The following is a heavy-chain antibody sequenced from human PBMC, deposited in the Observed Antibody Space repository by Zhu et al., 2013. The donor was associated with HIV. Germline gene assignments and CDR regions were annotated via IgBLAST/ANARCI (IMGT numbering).Heavy chain of an antibody. CDR1: GYTFASYY. V-gene: IGHV1-46*01. Sequence: QVQLVQSGAEVKKPGASVKVSCKASGYTFASYYIHWVRQAPGQGLEWMGIINPSGGTTTYAQTFQGRVTMTRDSSISTAYMELSNLRSEDTAVYYCARGRTFGVGRLNWFDPWGQGTLVTVSS. J-gene: IGHJ5*02. CDR2: INPSGGTT. D-gene: IGHD3-3*01. CDR3: ARGRTFGVGRLNWFDP.